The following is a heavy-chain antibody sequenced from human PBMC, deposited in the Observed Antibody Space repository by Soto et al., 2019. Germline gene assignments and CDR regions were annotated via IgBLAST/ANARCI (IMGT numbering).Heavy chain of an antibody. Sequence: QVQLVQSGAEVKKPGSSVKVSCKASGGTFSSYAISWVRQAPGQGLEWMGGIIPIFGTANYAQKFQGRVTSTADESTSTAYMELSSRRSEDTAVYYCARGVAATKYYYYYGMDVWGQGTTVTVSS. D-gene: IGHD2-15*01. J-gene: IGHJ6*02. CDR3: ARGVAATKYYYYYGMDV. CDR1: GGTFSSYA. CDR2: IIPIFGTA. V-gene: IGHV1-69*12.